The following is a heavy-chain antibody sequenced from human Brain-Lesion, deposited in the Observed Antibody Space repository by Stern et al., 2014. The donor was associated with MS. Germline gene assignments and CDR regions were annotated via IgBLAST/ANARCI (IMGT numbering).Heavy chain of an antibody. D-gene: IGHD6-13*01. J-gene: IGHJ4*02. CDR2: SAHSGST. CDR1: GGSISSSNW. Sequence: QVQLQESGPGLVKPSGTLSLTCAVSGGSISSSNWWSWVRQSPGKGLEWIGESAHSGSTIYNPSLKSRVPVSVDKSKTRFSLNLRSVPAADTAVYFCARFPASRPHVFDSWGQGTLVTVSS. V-gene: IGHV4-4*02. CDR3: ARFPASRPHVFDS.